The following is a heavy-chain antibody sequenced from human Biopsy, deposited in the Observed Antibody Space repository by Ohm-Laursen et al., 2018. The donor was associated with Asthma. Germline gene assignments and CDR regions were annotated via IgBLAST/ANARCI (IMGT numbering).Heavy chain of an antibody. Sequence: SLRLSCSAPGFTVSRDHMFWVRQAPGKGLEWVSVIYSGGTSHTADSVRGRFTISRDFSKNTLHLQMHSLRVEDTAVYYCARGYSGTDRIVYYYSGMEVWGQGTTVTVSS. D-gene: IGHD5-12*01. CDR2: IYSGGTS. V-gene: IGHV3-53*01. CDR1: GFTVSRDH. CDR3: ARGYSGTDRIVYYYSGMEV. J-gene: IGHJ6*02.